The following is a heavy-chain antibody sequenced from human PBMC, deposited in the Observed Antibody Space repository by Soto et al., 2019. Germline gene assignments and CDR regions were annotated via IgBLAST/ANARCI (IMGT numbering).Heavy chain of an antibody. Sequence: GGSLRLSCAASGFTFSSYAMSWVRQAPGKGLEWVSAISGSGGSTYYADSVKGRFTISRDNSKNTLYLQMNSLRAEDTAVYYCAKDYWEIPPHWAVAGYDAFDIWGQGTMVTVSS. CDR3: AKDYWEIPPHWAVAGYDAFDI. V-gene: IGHV3-23*01. D-gene: IGHD6-19*01. CDR2: ISGSGGST. CDR1: GFTFSSYA. J-gene: IGHJ3*02.